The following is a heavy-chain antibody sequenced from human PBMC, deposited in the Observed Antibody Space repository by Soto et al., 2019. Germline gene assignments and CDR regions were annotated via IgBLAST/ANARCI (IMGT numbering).Heavy chain of an antibody. CDR2: IYYSGST. D-gene: IGHD6-19*01. V-gene: IGHV4-39*01. Sequence: NPSETLSLTCTVSGGSISSSSYYWGWIRQPPGKGLEWIGSIYYSGSTYYNPSLKSRVTISVDTSRNQFSLKLSSVTAADTAVYYCARRLQWLELDYWGQGTLVTVSS. J-gene: IGHJ4*02. CDR1: GGSISSSSYY. CDR3: ARRLQWLELDY.